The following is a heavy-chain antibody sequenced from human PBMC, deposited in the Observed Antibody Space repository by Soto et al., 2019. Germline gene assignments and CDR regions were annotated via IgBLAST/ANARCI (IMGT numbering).Heavy chain of an antibody. CDR1: GYTFTSYY. J-gene: IGHJ6*02. CDR3: ARDRSVDTAAYYYYGMDV. V-gene: IGHV1-46*03. CDR2: INPSGGST. Sequence: GASVKVSCKASGYTFTSYYMHWVRQAPGQGLEWMGIINPSGGSTSYARKFQGRVTMTRDTSTSTVYMELSSLRSEDTAVYYCARDRSVDTAAYYYYGMDVWGQGTTVTVSS. D-gene: IGHD5-18*01.